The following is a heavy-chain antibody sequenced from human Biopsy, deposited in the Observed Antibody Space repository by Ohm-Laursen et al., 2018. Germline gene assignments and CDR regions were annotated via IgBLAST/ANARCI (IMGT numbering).Heavy chain of an antibody. CDR3: AKDRYNYTPIGGLSMAV. Sequence: SLRLSCAASGFTFNNYGMHWVRQAPGKGLEWVAFIFYDGSNTYYADSVKGRFTISRDNSRDTLYLQMSSLRAEDTAVYYCAKDRYNYTPIGGLSMAVWGQGTPVTVSS. V-gene: IGHV3-30*18. CDR2: IFYDGSNT. D-gene: IGHD5-18*01. CDR1: GFTFNNYG. J-gene: IGHJ6*02.